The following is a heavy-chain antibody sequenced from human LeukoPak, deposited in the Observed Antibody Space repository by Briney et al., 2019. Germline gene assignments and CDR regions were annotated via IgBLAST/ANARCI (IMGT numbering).Heavy chain of an antibody. CDR1: GYTFTSYG. D-gene: IGHD6-19*01. CDR2: IIPILGIA. CDR3: ARDKEEQWLAYNWFDP. Sequence: ASVKVSCKASGYTFTSYGISWVRQAPGQGLEWMGRIIPILGIANYAQKFQGRVTITADKSTSTAYMELSSLRSEDTAVYYCARDKEEQWLAYNWFDPWGQGTLVTVSS. V-gene: IGHV1-69*04. J-gene: IGHJ5*02.